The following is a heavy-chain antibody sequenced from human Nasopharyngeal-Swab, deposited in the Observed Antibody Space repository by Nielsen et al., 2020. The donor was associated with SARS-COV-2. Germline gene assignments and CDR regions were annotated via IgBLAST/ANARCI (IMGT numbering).Heavy chain of an antibody. Sequence: VRQMPGKGLEWTGRIDPSDSYTNYGPSFQGHVTISVDKSISAAYLQWTSLKASDTAMYYCARDVSGNYWGQGTLVTVSS. CDR3: ARDVSGNY. V-gene: IGHV5-10-1*01. CDR2: IDPSDSYT. J-gene: IGHJ4*02. D-gene: IGHD5/OR15-5a*01.